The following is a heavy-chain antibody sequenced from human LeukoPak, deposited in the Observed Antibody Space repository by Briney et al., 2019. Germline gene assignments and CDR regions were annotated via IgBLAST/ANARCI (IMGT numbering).Heavy chain of an antibody. CDR2: ISAYNGDT. CDR1: VYTFTNYG. CDR3: ARRGSGSYVLDY. D-gene: IGHD3-10*01. J-gene: IGHJ4*02. Sequence: ASEKVSCKAAVYTFTNYGISCVRQAPGQGLEWMGWISAYNGDTNYAQKLQGRVTMTTDTSTSTAYMELRSPRSDETAVYYCARRGSGSYVLDYWGQGTLVTVS. V-gene: IGHV1-18*01.